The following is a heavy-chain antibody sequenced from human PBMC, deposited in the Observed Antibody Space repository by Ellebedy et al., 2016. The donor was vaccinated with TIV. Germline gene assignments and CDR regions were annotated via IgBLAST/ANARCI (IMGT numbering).Heavy chain of an antibody. CDR1: GAPSGNYY. CDR3: ATEERSTVVTTAFGS. D-gene: IGHD4-23*01. CDR2: IFMSGST. V-gene: IGHV4-4*07. Sequence: SETLSLXXAVSGAPSGNYYWSWIRQSAGKGLEWIGRIFMSGSTTYNPSLKNRVTMSVDASTTQLSLNLSSVTAADTAVYYCATEERSTVVTTAFGSWGQGTLVTVSS. J-gene: IGHJ4*02.